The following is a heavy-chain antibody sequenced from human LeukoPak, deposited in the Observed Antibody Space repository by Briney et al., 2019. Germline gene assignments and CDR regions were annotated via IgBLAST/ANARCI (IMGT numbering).Heavy chain of an antibody. CDR3: AKGGSAGGPNWFDP. CDR2: ISGNGGNT. V-gene: IGHV3-23*01. J-gene: IGHJ5*02. CDR1: GVTFSSYG. Sequence: GGSLRLSCAASGVTFSSYGMSWVRQAPGKGLEWVSAISGNGGNTYYADSVKGRFTISRDTSNNMLFLQMNSLRAGDTAVYYCAKGGSAGGPNWFDPWGQGTLVTVSS. D-gene: IGHD2-15*01.